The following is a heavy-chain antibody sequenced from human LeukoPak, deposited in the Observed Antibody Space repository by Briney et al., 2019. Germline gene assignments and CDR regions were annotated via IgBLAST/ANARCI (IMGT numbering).Heavy chain of an antibody. CDR2: IYTSGST. CDR3: AREPAAKTLEFDP. CDR1: GGSISSYY. Sequence: SETLSLTCTVSGGSISSYYWSWIRRPAGKGLEWIGRIYTSGSTNYNPSLKSRVTISVDTSKNQFSLKLSSVTAADTAVYYCAREPAAKTLEFDPWGQGTLVTVSS. V-gene: IGHV4-4*07. J-gene: IGHJ5*02. D-gene: IGHD2-2*01.